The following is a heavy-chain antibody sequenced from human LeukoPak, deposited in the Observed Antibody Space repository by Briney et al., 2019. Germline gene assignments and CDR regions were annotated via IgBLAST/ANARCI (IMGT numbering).Heavy chain of an antibody. CDR2: ISYDGSNK. V-gene: IGHV3-30*18. CDR1: GFTFSSYG. D-gene: IGHD1-1*01. CDR3: AKGGKTGTRVGFGH. Sequence: PGGSLRLSCAASGFTFSSYGMHWVRQAPGKGLEWVAVISYDGSNKYYADSVKGRFTISRDNSKNTLYLQMNSLRAEDTAVYYCAKGGKTGTRVGFGHWGQGTLVTVSS. J-gene: IGHJ5*02.